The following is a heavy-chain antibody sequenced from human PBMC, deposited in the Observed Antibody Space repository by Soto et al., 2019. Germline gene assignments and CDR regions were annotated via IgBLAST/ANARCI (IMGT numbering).Heavy chain of an antibody. Sequence: SETLSLTCAVYGGSFSGYYWSWIRQPPGKGLEWIGEINHSGSTNYNPSLKSRVTISLDTSKNQFSLKLSSVTAADTAVYYCARGVLWFGAGQFDPWGQGTLVTV. CDR2: INHSGST. D-gene: IGHD3-10*01. V-gene: IGHV4-34*01. CDR1: GGSFSGYY. J-gene: IGHJ5*02. CDR3: ARGVLWFGAGQFDP.